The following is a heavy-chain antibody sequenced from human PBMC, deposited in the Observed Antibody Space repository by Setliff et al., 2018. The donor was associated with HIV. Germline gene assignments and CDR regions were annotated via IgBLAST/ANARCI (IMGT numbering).Heavy chain of an antibody. V-gene: IGHV3-43D*04. D-gene: IGHD2-21*02. CDR3: AKELDCGGDCFAYFDS. Sequence: GSLRLSCAASGFTFLRFTMHWVRQAPGKALEWVSLIQGDGSRTYYADSVKGRFTISRDNRKNSLYLQMHSLTDEDTAWYYCAKELDCGGDCFAYFDSWGQGTLVTVSS. J-gene: IGHJ4*02. CDR2: IQGDGSRT. CDR1: GFTFLRFT.